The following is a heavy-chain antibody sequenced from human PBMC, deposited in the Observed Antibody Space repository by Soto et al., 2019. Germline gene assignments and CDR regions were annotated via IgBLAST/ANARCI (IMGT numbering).Heavy chain of an antibody. CDR1: GFTFSSYV. D-gene: IGHD3-10*01. CDR2: ISSSGSTI. V-gene: IGHV3-48*03. J-gene: IGHJ6*02. Sequence: GSLRLSCAASGFTFSSYVMNWVRQAPGKGLEWVSYISSSGSTIYYADSVKGRFTISRDNAKNSLYLQMNSLRAEDTAVYYCAILPPLDYGSGIDYYGMDVWGQGTTVTVSS. CDR3: AILPPLDYGSGIDYYGMDV.